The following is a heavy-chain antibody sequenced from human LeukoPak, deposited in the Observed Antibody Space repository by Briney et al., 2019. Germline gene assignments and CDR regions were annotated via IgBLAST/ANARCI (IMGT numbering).Heavy chain of an antibody. D-gene: IGHD2-15*01. CDR3: ARDFFPVVVAATPSTWFDP. J-gene: IGHJ5*02. CDR1: GYTFTSYG. V-gene: IGHV1-18*01. Sequence: GASVKVSCKASGYTFTSYGISWVRQAPGQGLEWMGWISAYNGNTNYAQKLQGRVTMNTDTSTSTAYMELRSLRSDDTAVYYCARDFFPVVVAATPSTWFDPWGQGTLVTVSS. CDR2: ISAYNGNT.